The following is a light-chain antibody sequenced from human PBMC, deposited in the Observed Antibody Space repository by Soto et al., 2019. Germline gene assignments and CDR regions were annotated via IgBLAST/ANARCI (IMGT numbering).Light chain of an antibody. Sequence: QSVLHQPASVSGCPVASITSSCTGTSLDVGSYNLVSWYQQHPGKAPKLMIYEGSKRPSRVSNRFSCSKSAHTASLTISGLQAEGKVDYESRTTAVSSTSLYDVRPGTKVNV. CDR2: EGS. CDR1: SLDVGSYNL. V-gene: IGLV2-23*01. J-gene: IGLJ1*01. CDR3: RTTAVSSTSLYD.